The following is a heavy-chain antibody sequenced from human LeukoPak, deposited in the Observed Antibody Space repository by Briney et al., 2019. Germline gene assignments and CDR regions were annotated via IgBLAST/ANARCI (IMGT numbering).Heavy chain of an antibody. CDR3: ARGGSGSYCDAFDI. Sequence: SETLSLTCAVYGGSFSGYYWSWIRQPPGKGLEWIGEINHSGSTNYNPSLKSRVTISVDTSKNKFSLKLSSVTAADTAVYYCARGGSGSYCDAFDIWGQGTMVSVSS. CDR2: INHSGST. V-gene: IGHV4-34*01. J-gene: IGHJ3*02. CDR1: GGSFSGYY. D-gene: IGHD1-26*01.